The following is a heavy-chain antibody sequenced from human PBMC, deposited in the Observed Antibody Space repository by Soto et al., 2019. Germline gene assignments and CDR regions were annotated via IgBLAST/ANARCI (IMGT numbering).Heavy chain of an antibody. J-gene: IGHJ6*02. D-gene: IGHD1-20*01. Sequence: SGPTLVNPTETLTLTCTFSGFSITSPGMSVSWIRQPPGRALEWLALIERDDDDKYYSTSLKTRLTISRDTRKNQVVLTMANMDPADTATYYCARSIRGPRKFNGMDVWGQGTTVTVSS. CDR2: IERDDDDK. V-gene: IGHV2-70*13. CDR1: GFSITSPGMS. CDR3: ARSIRGPRKFNGMDV.